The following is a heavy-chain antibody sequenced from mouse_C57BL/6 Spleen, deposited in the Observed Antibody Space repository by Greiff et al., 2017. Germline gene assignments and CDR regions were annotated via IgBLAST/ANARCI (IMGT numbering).Heavy chain of an antibody. CDR2: IWSGGST. J-gene: IGHJ4*01. V-gene: IGHV2-2*01. Sequence: VQLQQSGPGLVQPSQSLSITCTVSGFSLTSYGVHWVRQSPGKGLEWLGVIWSGGSTDYNAAFISRLSISKDNSKSQVFFKMNSLQADDTAIYYCASSIVTLMDYWGQGTSVTVSS. CDR3: ASSIVTLMDY. D-gene: IGHD2-5*01. CDR1: GFSLTSYG.